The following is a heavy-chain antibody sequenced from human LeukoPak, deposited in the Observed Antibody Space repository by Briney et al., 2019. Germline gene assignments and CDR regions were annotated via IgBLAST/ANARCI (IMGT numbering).Heavy chain of an antibody. CDR1: GFTFSSYS. Sequence: GGSLRLSCAASGFTFSSYSMNWVRQAPGKGLEWVSYISSSSCTIYYADSVKGRFTISRDNAKNSLYLQMNSLRAEDTAVYYCARDSPKQWLVTDAFDIWGQGTMVTVSS. D-gene: IGHD6-19*01. CDR2: ISSSSCTI. CDR3: ARDSPKQWLVTDAFDI. V-gene: IGHV3-48*01. J-gene: IGHJ3*02.